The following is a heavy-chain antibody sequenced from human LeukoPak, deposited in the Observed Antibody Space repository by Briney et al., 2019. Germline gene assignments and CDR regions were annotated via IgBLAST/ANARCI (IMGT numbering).Heavy chain of an antibody. Sequence: PGGSLRLSCAASGFTFSSYAMGWVRQAPGKGLEWVSAITASGGNTYYADSVKGRFTISRDNSKNTLYLQVNSLRSEDTAVYYCAGSGYQWRFFDYWGQGTLVTVSS. CDR2: ITASGGNT. D-gene: IGHD3-3*01. CDR3: AGSGYQWRFFDY. V-gene: IGHV3-23*01. CDR1: GFTFSSYA. J-gene: IGHJ4*02.